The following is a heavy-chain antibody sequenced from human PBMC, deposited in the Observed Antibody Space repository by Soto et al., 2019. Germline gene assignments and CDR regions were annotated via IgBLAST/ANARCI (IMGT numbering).Heavy chain of an antibody. J-gene: IGHJ4*02. Sequence: QEQLVQSGPEVKKPGSSVKVSCKDSGGLFSSFAISWVRQAPGEGLEWLGGIIPVFGTTNYAEKFQGRVTITADESTNTAYMALTSLTSGDTAIYYCARGGGTYVLFNDFWGQGTLVTVSS. V-gene: IGHV1-69*01. D-gene: IGHD2-8*01. CDR1: GGLFSSFA. CDR3: ARGGGTYVLFNDF. CDR2: IIPVFGTT.